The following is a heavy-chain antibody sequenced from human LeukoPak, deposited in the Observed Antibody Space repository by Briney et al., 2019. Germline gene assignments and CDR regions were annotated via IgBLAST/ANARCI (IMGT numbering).Heavy chain of an antibody. J-gene: IGHJ4*02. Sequence: SETLSLTCAVYGGSFSRYSWSCIRQPPRKGLEWIGEINPSGSTNYNPSLKGRVTISVDTSKNQFSLKLRSVTAADTAVYYCARVVGKYSSSWYHWGQGTLVTVSS. D-gene: IGHD6-13*01. V-gene: IGHV4-34*01. CDR2: INPSGST. CDR3: ARVVGKYSSSWYH. CDR1: GGSFSRYS.